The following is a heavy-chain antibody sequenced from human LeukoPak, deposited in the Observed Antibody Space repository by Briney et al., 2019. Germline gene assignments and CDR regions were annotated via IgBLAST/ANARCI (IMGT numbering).Heavy chain of an antibody. CDR2: IYYSGST. CDR3: ARDFGEYDYVWGPSGFDP. CDR1: GGSISSSSYY. Sequence: SETLSLTCTVSGGSISSSSYYWGWIRQPPGKGLEWIGSIYYSGSTYYNPSLKSRVTISVDTSKNQFSLKLSSVTAADTAVYYCARDFGEYDYVWGPSGFDPWGQGTLVTVSS. J-gene: IGHJ5*02. V-gene: IGHV4-39*02. D-gene: IGHD3-16*01.